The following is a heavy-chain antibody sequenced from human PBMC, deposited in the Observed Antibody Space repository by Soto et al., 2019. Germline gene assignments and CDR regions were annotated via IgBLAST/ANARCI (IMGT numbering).Heavy chain of an antibody. CDR3: ARHPGYYDILTGYTTYYCDY. CDR2: IYYRGNT. D-gene: IGHD3-9*01. V-gene: IGHV4-59*08. CDR1: GGSIGTYY. J-gene: IGHJ4*02. Sequence: QVQLQESGPGLVKPSETLSLTCTVSGGSIGTYYWSWIRQPPGKGLEWIGYIYYRGNTDYNPSLKSPVTISLDTPKTQFSLKLSSVTAADTAVYYCARHPGYYDILTGYTTYYCDYWGQGILVTVSS.